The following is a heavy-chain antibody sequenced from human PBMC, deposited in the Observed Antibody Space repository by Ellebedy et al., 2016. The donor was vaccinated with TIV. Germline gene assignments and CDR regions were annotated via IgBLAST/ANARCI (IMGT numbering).Heavy chain of an antibody. CDR1: GGSFSVYY. D-gene: IGHD5-12*01. CDR3: ARRAIYSHGKVATDLAY. V-gene: IGHV4-34*01. Sequence: SETLSLTXGVDGGSFSVYYWTWIRQPPGKGLEWIGEISGSGSSNYNPSLRSRTTLSVDRSKNQFSLNLTSVTAADTALYFCARRAIYSHGKVATDLAYWGQGILVTVSS. J-gene: IGHJ4*02. CDR2: ISGSGSS.